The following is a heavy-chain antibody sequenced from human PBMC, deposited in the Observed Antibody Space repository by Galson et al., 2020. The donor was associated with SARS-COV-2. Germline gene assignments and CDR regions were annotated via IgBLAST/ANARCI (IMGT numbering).Heavy chain of an antibody. Sequence: GGSLRLSCAASGFTFDDYAMHWVRQAPGKGLEWVSGISWNSGSIGYADSVKGRFTISRDNAKNSLYLQMNSLRAEDTALYYCAKDIGMDVWGQGTTVTVSS. CDR2: ISWNSGSI. V-gene: IGHV3-9*01. CDR3: AKDIGMDV. CDR1: GFTFDDYA. J-gene: IGHJ6*02.